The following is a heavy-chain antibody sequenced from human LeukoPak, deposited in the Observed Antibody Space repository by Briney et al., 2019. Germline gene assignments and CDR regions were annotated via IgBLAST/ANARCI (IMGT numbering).Heavy chain of an antibody. J-gene: IGHJ5*02. Sequence: SETLSLTCAVYGGSFSGYYWSWIRQPPGKGLEWIGEINHSGSTNYNPPLKSRVTISVDTSKNQFSLKLSSVTAADTAVYYCARRRNYGWFDPWGQGTLVTVSS. D-gene: IGHD4-11*01. CDR3: ARRRNYGWFDP. CDR2: INHSGST. V-gene: IGHV4-34*01. CDR1: GGSFSGYY.